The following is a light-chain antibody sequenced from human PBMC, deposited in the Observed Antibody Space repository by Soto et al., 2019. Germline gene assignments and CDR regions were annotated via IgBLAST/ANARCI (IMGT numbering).Light chain of an antibody. V-gene: IGKV3-15*01. CDR1: QSVSSN. CDR3: HQSDNWPKT. CDR2: GAS. Sequence: EVVVKQYTATFSVSPGERATLSCRASQSVSSNLAWYQQKTGQAPRLLIYGASTRATGIPARFSGSGSWTEFTLTISRLQSEDVKVYYCHQSDNWPKTFGQGTRLEI. J-gene: IGKJ5*01.